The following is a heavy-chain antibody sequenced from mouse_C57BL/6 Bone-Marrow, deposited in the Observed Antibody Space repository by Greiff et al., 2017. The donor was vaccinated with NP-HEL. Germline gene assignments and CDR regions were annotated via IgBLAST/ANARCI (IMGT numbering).Heavy chain of an antibody. CDR3: ARHYGSSPFAY. D-gene: IGHD1-1*01. CDR1: GFTFSDYG. CDR2: ISNLAYSI. J-gene: IGHJ3*01. Sequence: EVKLQESGGGLVQPGGSLKLSCAASGFTFSDYGMAWVRPAPRKGPEWVAFISNLAYSIYYADTVTGRFTISRENAKNTLYLEMSSLRSEDTAMYYCARHYGSSPFAYWGQGTLVTVSA. V-gene: IGHV5-15*01.